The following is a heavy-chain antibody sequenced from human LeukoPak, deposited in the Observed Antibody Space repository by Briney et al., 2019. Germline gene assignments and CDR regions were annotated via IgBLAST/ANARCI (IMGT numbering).Heavy chain of an antibody. V-gene: IGHV3-15*01. Sequence: GGSLRLSCEVSGFTFSNAWMSWVRQAPGKGLEWVGRVKSKTDGGTTDYGAPVKGRFTISRDDSTNTLYLQMNNLKSEDTAVYYCTTERRESSGWYNWCFDYWGQGTLVTVSS. D-gene: IGHD6-19*01. CDR2: VKSKTDGGTT. CDR1: GFTFSNAW. CDR3: TTERRESSGWYNWCFDY. J-gene: IGHJ4*02.